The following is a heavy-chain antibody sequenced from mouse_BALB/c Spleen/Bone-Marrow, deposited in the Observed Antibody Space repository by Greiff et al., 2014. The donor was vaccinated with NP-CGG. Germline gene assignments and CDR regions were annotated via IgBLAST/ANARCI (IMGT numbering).Heavy chain of an antibody. V-gene: IGHV1-5*01. CDR3: TTLARNNFDY. CDR2: IYPGNSDT. J-gene: IGHJ2*01. CDR1: GYTFSNYW. Sequence: QLQQSGTVLARPGAAVKMSCKASGYTFSNYWMHWVKQRPGQGLEWIGTIYPGNSDTTYNQNFKGKAKLTAVTSTSTAYMELSSLTNEDSAVYYCTTLARNNFDYWGQGTTLTVSS. D-gene: IGHD3-1*01.